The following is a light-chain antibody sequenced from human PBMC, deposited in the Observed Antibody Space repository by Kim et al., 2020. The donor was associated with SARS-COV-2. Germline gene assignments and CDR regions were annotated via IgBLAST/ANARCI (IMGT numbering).Light chain of an antibody. Sequence: ASVGDRITITCRASQDLRNDLGWYQQNPGRGPKRLIYGASSLQSGGPLKFSGRGSGTGFPLTISSLEPGRFSTYFCLLHNPYPFTFRQGTRLEI. CDR3: LLHNPYPFT. CDR1: QDLRND. J-gene: IGKJ5*01. CDR2: GAS. V-gene: IGKV1-17*01.